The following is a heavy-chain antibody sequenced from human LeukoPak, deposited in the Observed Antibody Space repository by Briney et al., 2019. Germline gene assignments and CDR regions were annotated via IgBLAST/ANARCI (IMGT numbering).Heavy chain of an antibody. CDR3: ARISSSWYGSLDY. V-gene: IGHV3-53*01. J-gene: IGHJ4*02. Sequence: GGSLRLSCAASGFTVSSNYMSWVRQAPGKGLEWVSVIYSGGSTYYADPVKGRFTISRDNSKNTLYLQMNSLRAEDTAVYYCARISSSWYGSLDYWGQGTLVTVSS. D-gene: IGHD6-13*01. CDR1: GFTVSSNY. CDR2: IYSGGST.